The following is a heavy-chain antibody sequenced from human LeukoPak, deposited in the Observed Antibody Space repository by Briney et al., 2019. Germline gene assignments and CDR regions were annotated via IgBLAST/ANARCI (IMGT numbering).Heavy chain of an antibody. Sequence: RGSLRLXCAASEFTFDDYGLSRVRQVSGKGLEWVSGINWNGGSTGYADSVKGRFTISRDNAKNSLYLQMNSLRAEDTALYYCARWASKGGMDVWGKGTTVTVSS. CDR3: ARWASKGGMDV. D-gene: IGHD3-16*01. V-gene: IGHV3-20*04. CDR2: INWNGGST. J-gene: IGHJ6*04. CDR1: EFTFDDYG.